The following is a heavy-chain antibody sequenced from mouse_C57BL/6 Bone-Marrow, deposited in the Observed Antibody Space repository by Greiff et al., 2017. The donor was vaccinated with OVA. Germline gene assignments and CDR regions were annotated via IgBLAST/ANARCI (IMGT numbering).Heavy chain of an antibody. V-gene: IGHV1-81*01. Sequence: VTLVESGAELARPGASVTLSCKASGYTFTSYGIRWVKQRTGPGLEWIGVIYPRSGNTYSNEQFKGKATLTADPYSSTAYMELRIRTSEDAAVYFCARRGLQRGYWGQGTTLTVSS. CDR1: GYTFTSYG. CDR2: IYPRSGNT. CDR3: ARRGLQRGY. D-gene: IGHD2-1*01. J-gene: IGHJ2*01.